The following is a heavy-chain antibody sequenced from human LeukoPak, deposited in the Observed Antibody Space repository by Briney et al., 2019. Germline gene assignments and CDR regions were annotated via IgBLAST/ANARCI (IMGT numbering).Heavy chain of an antibody. CDR2: ISNSGRNT. CDR1: GSTFSSYT. Sequence: GGSLTLSCAASGSTFSSYTMSWVRQAPGKGLEWVSTISNSGRNTFYTDSVKGRFTISRDNSKNTLYLQMNSLRAGDTAVYSCARARGYCAADCSRYAFDYWGQGTLVTVSS. J-gene: IGHJ4*02. V-gene: IGHV3-23*01. CDR3: ARARGYCAADCSRYAFDY. D-gene: IGHD2-21*02.